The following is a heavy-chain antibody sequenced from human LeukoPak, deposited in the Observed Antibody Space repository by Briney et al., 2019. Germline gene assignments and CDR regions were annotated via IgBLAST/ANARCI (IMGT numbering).Heavy chain of an antibody. CDR1: GFTFSSYA. Sequence: HPGGSLRLSCAASGFTFSSYAMSWVRQAPGKGLEWVSAISGSGGSTYYADSVKGRFTISSDNSKNTLYLQMNRLRAEDTAVYYCAKLIVATISYYYYYMDVWVKGTTVSVPS. V-gene: IGHV3-23*01. CDR2: ISGSGGST. J-gene: IGHJ6*03. D-gene: IGHD5-12*01. CDR3: AKLIVATISYYYYYMDV.